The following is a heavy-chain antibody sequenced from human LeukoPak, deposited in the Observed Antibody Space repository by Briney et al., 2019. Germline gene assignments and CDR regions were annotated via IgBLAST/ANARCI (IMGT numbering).Heavy chain of an antibody. CDR3: ARGRAMASEIDY. V-gene: IGHV1-18*04. CDR1: GYTFTSYG. J-gene: IGHJ4*02. Sequence: ASVKVSCKASGYTFTSYGISWVRQPPGQGLEWMGWISLYNDNTNYAENLQDRVTMTTDTSTTTAYMELRSLRSDDTAVYYCARGRAMASEIDYWGQGTLVTVSS. D-gene: IGHD5-18*01. CDR2: ISLYNDNT.